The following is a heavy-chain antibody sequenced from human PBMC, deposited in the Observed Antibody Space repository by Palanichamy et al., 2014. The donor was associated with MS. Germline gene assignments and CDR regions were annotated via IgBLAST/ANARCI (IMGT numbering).Heavy chain of an antibody. CDR1: GGTFSSYA. CDR3: AMPYGDYNINHYYYGMDV. V-gene: IGHV1-69*06. J-gene: IGHJ6*02. Sequence: QVQLVQSGAEVKKPGSSVKVSCKASGGTFSSYAISWVRQAPGQGLEWMGGIIPIFGTANYAQKFQGRVTITADKSTSTAYMELSSLRSEDTAVYYCAMPYGDYNINHYYYGMDVWGQGATVTVSS. CDR2: IIPIFGTA. D-gene: IGHD4-17*01.